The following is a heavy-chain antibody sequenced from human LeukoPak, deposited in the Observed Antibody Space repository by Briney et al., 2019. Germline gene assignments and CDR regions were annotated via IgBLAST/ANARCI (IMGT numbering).Heavy chain of an antibody. CDR2: ISYDGSNK. CDR1: GFTFSSYG. J-gene: IGHJ4*02. V-gene: IGHV3-30*18. Sequence: GGSLRLSCAASGFTFSSYGMHWVRQAPGKGPYWVAVISYDGSNKYYADSVKGRFTISRDNSKNTLYLQMNSLRAEDTAVYYCAKGWLIAAAGGLDYWGQGTLVTVSS. D-gene: IGHD6-13*01. CDR3: AKGWLIAAAGGLDY.